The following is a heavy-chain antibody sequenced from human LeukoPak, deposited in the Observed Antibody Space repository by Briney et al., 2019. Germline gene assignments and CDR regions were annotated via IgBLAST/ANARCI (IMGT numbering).Heavy chain of an antibody. CDR1: GFTFSTYS. J-gene: IGHJ4*02. V-gene: IGHV3-21*01. Sequence: GGSLRLSCAASGFTFSTYSMNWVRQAPGKGLEWVSSISGSSTYIYDADSLKGRFTISRDNAKNSLYLQMNSPRAEDTAVYYCARSLGIGPHYFDNWGQGTLVTVSS. D-gene: IGHD3-16*01. CDR2: ISGSSTYI. CDR3: ARSLGIGPHYFDN.